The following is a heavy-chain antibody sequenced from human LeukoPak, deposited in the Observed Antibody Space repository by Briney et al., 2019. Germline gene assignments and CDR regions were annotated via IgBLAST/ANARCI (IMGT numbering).Heavy chain of an antibody. CDR3: ARDAYYDILTGYYKYFDY. CDR2: ISAYNGNT. CDR1: GGTFSSYG. J-gene: IGHJ4*02. D-gene: IGHD3-9*01. V-gene: IGHV1-18*01. Sequence: ASVKVSCKASGGTFSSYGISWVRQAPGQGLEWMGWISAYNGNTNYAQKLQGRVTMTTDTSTSTAYMELRSLRSDDTAVYYCARDAYYDILTGYYKYFDYWGQGTLVTVSS.